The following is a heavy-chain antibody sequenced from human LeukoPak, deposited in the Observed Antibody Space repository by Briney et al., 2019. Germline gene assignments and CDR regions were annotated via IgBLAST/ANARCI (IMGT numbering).Heavy chain of an antibody. J-gene: IGHJ4*02. CDR3: ARETCSGGSCFQFDF. D-gene: IGHD2-15*01. CDR2: IYYSGST. V-gene: IGHV4-39*07. Sequence: KPSETLSLTCTVFGDSVSRSDSYWDWIRQPPGKGLEWIGTIYYSGSTNYNPSLKSRVTISVDTSKNQFSLKLSSVTAADTAVYYCARETCSGGSCFQFDFWGQGTLVTVSS. CDR1: GDSVSRSDSY.